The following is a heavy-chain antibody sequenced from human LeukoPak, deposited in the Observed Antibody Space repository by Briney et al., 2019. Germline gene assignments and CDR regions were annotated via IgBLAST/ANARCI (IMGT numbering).Heavy chain of an antibody. D-gene: IGHD3-10*01. CDR1: GFTVSSNY. V-gene: IGHV3-53*01. Sequence: GGSLRLSCAASGFTVSSNYMSWVRQAPGKGLEWVSVIYSGGSTYYADSVKGRFTISRDDAKNTSYLQMNSLRAEDTAVYYCARETEYYGSGSYYIGYWGQGTLVTVSS. CDR3: ARETEYYGSGSYYIGY. J-gene: IGHJ4*02. CDR2: IYSGGST.